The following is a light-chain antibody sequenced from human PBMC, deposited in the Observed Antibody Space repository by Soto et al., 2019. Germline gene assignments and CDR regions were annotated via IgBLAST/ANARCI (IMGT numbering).Light chain of an antibody. Sequence: IVLTQSPVTLSLSPGESATLSCRGSQSVSSSYLVWYQQKPGQAPRLLIYGASNRATDIPDRFSGSGSGTDFILTISRLEPEDFAVYYCQQYGSSRTFGQGTKVDIK. CDR1: QSVSSSY. CDR2: GAS. V-gene: IGKV3-20*01. J-gene: IGKJ1*01. CDR3: QQYGSSRT.